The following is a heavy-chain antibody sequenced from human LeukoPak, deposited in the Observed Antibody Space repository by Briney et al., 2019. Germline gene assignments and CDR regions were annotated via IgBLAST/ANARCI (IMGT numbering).Heavy chain of an antibody. CDR1: GFTFSTYA. V-gene: IGHV3-23*01. CDR3: AKEDRGTTYLDY. CDR2: ISGSGGSP. Sequence: GGSLRLSCAASGFTFSTYAMNWVRQAPGKGLQWVSSISGSGGSPYYADSVKGRFTISRDNSKNTLYLQMNSLRAEDTAVYYCAKEDRGTTYLDYWGQGTLVTVSS. J-gene: IGHJ4*02. D-gene: IGHD2-2*01.